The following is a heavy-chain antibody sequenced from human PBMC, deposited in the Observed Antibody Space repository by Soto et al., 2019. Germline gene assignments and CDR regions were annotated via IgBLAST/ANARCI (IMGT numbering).Heavy chain of an antibody. D-gene: IGHD3-22*01. CDR2: IIPIFGTA. Sequence: GASVKVSCKASGCTFSSYAISCVRQAPGQGLEWMGGIIPIFGTANYAQKFQGRVTITADKSTSTAYMELSSLRSEDTAVYYCARAPYYYDSSGYYYVNWGQGTLVTVSS. J-gene: IGHJ4*02. CDR3: ARAPYYYDSSGYYYVN. CDR1: GCTFSSYA. V-gene: IGHV1-69*06.